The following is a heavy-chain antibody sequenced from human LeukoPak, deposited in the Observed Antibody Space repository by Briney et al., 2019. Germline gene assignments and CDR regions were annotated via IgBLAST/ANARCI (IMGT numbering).Heavy chain of an antibody. V-gene: IGHV1-69*05. CDR2: IIPLFGTT. CDR1: GGTFSSYG. CDR3: ARDPFHYDSSGYSWSNWFDP. J-gene: IGHJ5*02. Sequence: SVKVSCKPSGGTFSSYGIVWVRQAPGQGLEWLGGIIPLFGTTNHAQTFQGRVTITTDESTSTAYMELSSLRSEDTAVYYCARDPFHYDSSGYSWSNWFDPWGQGTLVTVSS. D-gene: IGHD3-22*01.